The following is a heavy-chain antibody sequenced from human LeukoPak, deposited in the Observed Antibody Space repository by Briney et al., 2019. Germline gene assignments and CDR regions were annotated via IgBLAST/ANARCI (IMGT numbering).Heavy chain of an antibody. CDR1: GFAFSIYS. CDR2: INSGGGTT. J-gene: IGHJ4*02. Sequence: GGSLRLSCAASGFAFSIYSMNWVRQAPGRGLEWISYINSGGGTTYYADSVKGRFTISRDNAKNSLYLQMNSLRAEDTAVYYCTKEVRFQIDYWGQGTLVTVSA. CDR3: TKEVRFQIDY. D-gene: IGHD3-3*01. V-gene: IGHV3-48*01.